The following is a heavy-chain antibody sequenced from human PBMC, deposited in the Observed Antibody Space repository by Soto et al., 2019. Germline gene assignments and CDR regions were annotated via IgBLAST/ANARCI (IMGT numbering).Heavy chain of an antibody. CDR1: GGSFSGYY. CDR3: ARSLAARAYYGMDV. J-gene: IGHJ6*02. CDR2: INHSGST. D-gene: IGHD6-6*01. V-gene: IGHV4-34*01. Sequence: LSLTCAVYGGSFSGYYWSWIRQPPGKGLEWIGEINHSGSTNYNPSLKSRVTISVDTSKNQFSLKLSSVTAADTAVYYCARSLAARAYYGMDVWGQGTTVTVSS.